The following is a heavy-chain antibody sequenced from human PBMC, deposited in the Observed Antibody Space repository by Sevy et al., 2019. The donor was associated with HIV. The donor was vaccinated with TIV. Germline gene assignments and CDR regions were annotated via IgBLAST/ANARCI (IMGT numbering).Heavy chain of an antibody. CDR1: GYTFTSYG. D-gene: IGHD3-16*02. J-gene: IGHJ4*02. CDR2: ISAYNGNT. V-gene: IGHV1-18*01. CDR3: AGGQAIIWGSYRLDY. Sequence: ASVKVSCKASGYTFTSYGITWVRQAPGQGLDWMGWISAYNGNTNYAQNLQGRVTMTTDTSTSTAYMELRSLRSDDTAVYYCAGGQAIIWGSYRLDYWGQGTHVTVSS.